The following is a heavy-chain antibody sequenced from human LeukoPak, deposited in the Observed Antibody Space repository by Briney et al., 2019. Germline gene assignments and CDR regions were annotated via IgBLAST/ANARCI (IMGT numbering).Heavy chain of an antibody. CDR2: INPSGGST. V-gene: IGHV1-46*01. J-gene: IGHJ4*02. Sequence: ASVKVSCKASGYTFTSYGISWVRQAPGQGLEWMGIINPSGGSTSYAQKFQGRVTMTRDTSTSTVYMELSSLRSEDTAVYYCARGGYGGNSGFDYWGQGTLVTVSS. D-gene: IGHD4-23*01. CDR1: GYTFTSYG. CDR3: ARGGYGGNSGFDY.